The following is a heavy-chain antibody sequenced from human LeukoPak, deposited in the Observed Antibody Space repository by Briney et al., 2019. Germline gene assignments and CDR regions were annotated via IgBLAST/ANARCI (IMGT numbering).Heavy chain of an antibody. CDR2: IILIFGTA. CDR3: ARDQMWTGTTDD. D-gene: IGHD1-7*01. CDR1: GGTFSSYA. Sequence: SVKVSCKASGGTFSSYAISWVRQAPGQGLEWMGGIILIFGTANYAQKFQGRVTITADESTSTAYMELSSLRSEDTAVYYCARDQMWTGTTDDWGQGTLVTVSS. J-gene: IGHJ4*02. V-gene: IGHV1-69*01.